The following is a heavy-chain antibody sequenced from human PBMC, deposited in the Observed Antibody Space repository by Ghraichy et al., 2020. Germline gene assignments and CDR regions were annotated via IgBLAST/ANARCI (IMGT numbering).Heavy chain of an antibody. V-gene: IGHV3-21*01. CDR3: LSWREVGAKYGMDV. CDR1: GFTFSSYS. J-gene: IGHJ6*02. CDR2: ISSSSSYI. D-gene: IGHD1-26*01. Sequence: LNISCAASGFTFSSYSMNWVRQAPGKGLEWVSSISSSSSYIYYADSVKGRFTISRDNAKNSLYLQMNSLRAEDTAVYYCLSWREVGAKYGMDVWGQGTTVTVSS.